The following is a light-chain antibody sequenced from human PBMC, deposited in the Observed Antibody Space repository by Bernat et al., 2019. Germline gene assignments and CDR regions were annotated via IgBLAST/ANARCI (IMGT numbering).Light chain of an antibody. J-gene: IGLJ1*01. Sequence: QSVLTQPPSVSGAPGQRVTISCTRSSSNIGAGYDVHWYQQLPGTAPKLLIYGNSNRPSGVTDRFSGSKSGTSASLAITGLQAEDEADYYCQSYDSSLSGLYVFGTGTKVTVL. CDR1: SSNIGAGYD. CDR2: GNS. CDR3: QSYDSSLSGLYV. V-gene: IGLV1-40*01.